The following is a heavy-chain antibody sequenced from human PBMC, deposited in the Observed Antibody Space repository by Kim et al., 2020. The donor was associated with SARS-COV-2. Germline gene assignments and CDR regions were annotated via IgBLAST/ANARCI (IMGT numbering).Heavy chain of an antibody. Sequence: GGSLRLSCAASGFTFSNYAMHWVRQAPGKGLEYVSAITDDGGIIYYANSVKGRFTISRDNSKNTLSLQMGSLRGEDMAVYYCARDLQSAGWDLDVWGQGTTVIVSS. J-gene: IGHJ6*02. V-gene: IGHV3-64*01. CDR1: GFTFSNYA. CDR3: ARDLQSAGWDLDV. D-gene: IGHD6-19*01. CDR2: ITDDGGII.